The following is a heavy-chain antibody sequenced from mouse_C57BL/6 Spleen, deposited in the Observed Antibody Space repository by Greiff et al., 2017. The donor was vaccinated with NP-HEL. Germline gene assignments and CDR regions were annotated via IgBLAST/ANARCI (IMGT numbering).Heavy chain of an antibody. D-gene: IGHD1-1*01. Sequence: QVQLQQSGAELVRPGASVTLSCKASGYTFTDYEMHWVKQTPVHGLEWIGAIDPETGGTAYNQKFKGKAILTADKSSSTAYMELRSLTSEDSAVYYCTRGRYGSRGAKGYWGQGTTVTVAS. CDR2: IDPETGGT. J-gene: IGHJ4*01. CDR3: TRGRYGSRGAKGY. V-gene: IGHV1-15*01. CDR1: GYTFTDYE.